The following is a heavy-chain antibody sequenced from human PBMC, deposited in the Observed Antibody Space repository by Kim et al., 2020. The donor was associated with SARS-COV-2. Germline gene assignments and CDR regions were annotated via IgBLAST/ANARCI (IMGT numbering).Heavy chain of an antibody. CDR1: GFTFSSYA. CDR3: AKDLNVFYRGQDAFDI. V-gene: IGHV3-23*03. Sequence: GGSLRLSCAASGFTFSSYAMSWVRQAPGKGLEWVSVICSGGSSTYYADSVKGRFTISRDNSKNTLYLQMNSLRAEDTAVYYCAKDLNVFYRGQDAFDIWGQGTMVTVSS. D-gene: IGHD3-10*01. CDR2: ICSGGSST. J-gene: IGHJ3*02.